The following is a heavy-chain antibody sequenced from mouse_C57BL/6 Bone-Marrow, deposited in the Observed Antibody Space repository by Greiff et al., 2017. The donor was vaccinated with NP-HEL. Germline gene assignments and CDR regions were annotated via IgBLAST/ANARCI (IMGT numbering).Heavy chain of an antibody. CDR1: GYAFSSSW. J-gene: IGHJ4*01. D-gene: IGHD1-1*01. V-gene: IGHV1-82*01. Sequence: VQLKESGPELVKPGASVKISCKASGYAFSSSWMNWVKQRPGKGLEWIGRIYPGDGDTNYNGKFKGKATLTADKSSSTAYMQLSSLTSEDSAVYFCARWQFLRGDYWGQGTSVTVSS. CDR3: ARWQFLRGDY. CDR2: IYPGDGDT.